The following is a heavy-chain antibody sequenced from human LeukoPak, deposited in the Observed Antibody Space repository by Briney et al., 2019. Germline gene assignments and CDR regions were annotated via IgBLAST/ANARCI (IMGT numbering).Heavy chain of an antibody. CDR3: VSFYETY. CDR2: INSDGSWT. V-gene: IGHV3-74*01. CDR1: GNYW. J-gene: IGHJ4*02. D-gene: IGHD2-2*01. Sequence: GGSLRLSCAASGNYWMHWVRQAPGKGLVWVSHINSDGSWTGYADSVKGRFTISKDNAKNTVYLQMNNLRAEDTAVYYCVSFYETYWGREPLFTVSS.